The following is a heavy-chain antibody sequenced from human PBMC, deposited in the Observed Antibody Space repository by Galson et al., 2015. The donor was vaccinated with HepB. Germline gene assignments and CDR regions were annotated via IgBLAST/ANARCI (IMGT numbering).Heavy chain of an antibody. CDR3: ARVGGQGKRCNGGRCYVYYYYYMDV. CDR2: IYPDDSDT. CDR1: GYTFANYW. V-gene: IGHV5-51*03. J-gene: IGHJ6*03. D-gene: IGHD2-15*01. Sequence: QSGAEVKKPGESLKISCQGSGYTFANYWIAWVRQRPGKGLEWMGIIYPDDSDTTYSPSFQGQVTFSADKSIATAYLHWSGLKASDTAIYYCARVGGQGKRCNGGRCYVYYYYYMDVWGKGTTVTVSS.